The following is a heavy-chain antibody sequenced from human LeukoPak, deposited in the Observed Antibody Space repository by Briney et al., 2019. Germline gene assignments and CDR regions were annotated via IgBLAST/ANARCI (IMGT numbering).Heavy chain of an antibody. CDR2: IYYSGST. CDR3: ARTYYDFWSGYYTPNWFDP. V-gene: IGHV4-59*01. CDR1: GGSISSYY. J-gene: IGHJ5*02. Sequence: SETLSLTCTVSGGSISSYYWSWIRQPPGKGLEWIGYIYYSGSTNYNPSLKSRVTISVDTSKNQFSLKLSSATAADTAVYYCARTYYDFWSGYYTPNWFDPWGQGTLVTVSS. D-gene: IGHD3-3*01.